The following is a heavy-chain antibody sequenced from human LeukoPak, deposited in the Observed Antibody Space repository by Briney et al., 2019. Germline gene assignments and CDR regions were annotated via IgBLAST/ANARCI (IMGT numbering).Heavy chain of an antibody. J-gene: IGHJ5*02. V-gene: IGHV1-8*01. CDR2: MNPSNGHT. Sequence: ASVKVSCKASGYTFDSYDINWVRQAPGQGLQWMGWMNPSNGHTGYAQQFQARVTMTRDSSTNTAYMELKSLRSEDTAVYFCARGARPGFDPWGQGTLATVSS. D-gene: IGHD6-6*01. CDR1: GYTFDSYD. CDR3: ARGARPGFDP.